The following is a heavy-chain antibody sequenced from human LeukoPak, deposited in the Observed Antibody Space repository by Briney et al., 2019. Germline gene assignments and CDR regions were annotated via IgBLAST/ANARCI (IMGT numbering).Heavy chain of an antibody. CDR1: GFTFSNYA. V-gene: IGHV3-23*01. J-gene: IGHJ4*02. CDR2: ISASGGST. D-gene: IGHD2/OR15-2a*01. Sequence: GGSLRLSCAATGFTFSNYAMNWVRQAPGKGLEWVSAISASGGSTYYADSVKGRFTISRDNSKNALYLQMNSLRAEDTAVYYCRYFLPHFDHWGQGTLVTVSS. CDR3: RYFLPHFDH.